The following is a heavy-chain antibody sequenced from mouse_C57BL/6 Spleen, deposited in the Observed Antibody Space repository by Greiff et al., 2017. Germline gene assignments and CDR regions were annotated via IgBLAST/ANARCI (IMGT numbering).Heavy chain of an antibody. Sequence: QVQLQQPGAELVMPGASVKLSCKASGYTFTSYWMHWVKQRPGQGLEWIGEIDPSDSYTNYNQKFKGKSTLTVDKSSSTAYMQLSSLTSEDSAVYYCARGDYDYGKGDYAMDYWGQGTSVTVSS. CDR3: ARGDYDYGKGDYAMDY. J-gene: IGHJ4*01. D-gene: IGHD2-1*01. CDR2: IDPSDSYT. V-gene: IGHV1-69*01. CDR1: GYTFTSYW.